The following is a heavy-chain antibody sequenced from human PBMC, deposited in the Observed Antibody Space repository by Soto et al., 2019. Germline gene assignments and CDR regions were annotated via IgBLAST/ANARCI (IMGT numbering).Heavy chain of an antibody. CDR1: GFTFSDYY. D-gene: IGHD1-7*01. CDR3: VRSLPGTTSFDY. CDR2: SRDKGNSYST. Sequence: EVQLVESGGNLVQPGGSLRLSCAGSGFTFSDYYIDWVRQATGKGLEWVGRSRDKGNSYSTDYGASVRGRFTVSRDGSKNSLYLQMNSLETGDTALYYCVRSLPGTTSFDYWGRGTLVTVSS. J-gene: IGHJ4*02. V-gene: IGHV3-72*01.